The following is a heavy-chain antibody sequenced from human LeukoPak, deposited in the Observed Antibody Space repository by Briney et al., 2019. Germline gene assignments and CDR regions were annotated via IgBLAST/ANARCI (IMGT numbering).Heavy chain of an antibody. CDR1: AYTFTGYY. V-gene: IGHV1-2*02. D-gene: IGHD3-10*01. CDR2: FNPNSSGT. CDR3: ARECAHYGSGSYSRRGVDYFDH. Sequence: ASVKLSFKASAYTFTGYYMYKARPAPAQGLEWKGWFNPNSSGTNYEQKYQGRVTMSRGTSISTAYMELSRLRSDDTAVYYCARECAHYGSGSYSRRGVDYFDHWGQGTLVTVSS. J-gene: IGHJ4*02.